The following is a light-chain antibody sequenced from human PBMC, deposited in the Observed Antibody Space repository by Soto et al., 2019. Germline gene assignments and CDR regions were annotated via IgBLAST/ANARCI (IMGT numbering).Light chain of an antibody. CDR2: EVS. J-gene: IGLJ2*01. V-gene: IGLV2-14*01. CDR1: SSDIGYYNY. CDR3: SSYTISTTGVV. Sequence: QSALTQPASVSGSPGQSITISCTGTSSDIGYYNYVSWHQQHPGKAPKHMIYEVSNRPSGVYNRFSGSRSGDTASLTISGLQAEDEADYFCSSYTISTTGVVFGGGTKLTVL.